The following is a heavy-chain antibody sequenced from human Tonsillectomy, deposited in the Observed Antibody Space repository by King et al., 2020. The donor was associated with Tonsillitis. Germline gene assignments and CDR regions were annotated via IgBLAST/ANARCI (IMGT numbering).Heavy chain of an antibody. CDR3: VRIYSSGSHYWLDP. CDR2: SRHKAKSYTT. D-gene: IGHD3-22*01. V-gene: IGHV3-72*01. CDR1: GFTFSDHY. J-gene: IGHJ5*02. Sequence: VQLVESGGGVVQPGVSLRLSCAASGFTFSDHYMDWVRQAPGKGLEWVGGSRHKAKSYTTEYAASVKGRFTISRDDSKNSRYVQMNSLKTEDTAVYYCVRIYSSGSHYWLDPLGQGTLGTVSS.